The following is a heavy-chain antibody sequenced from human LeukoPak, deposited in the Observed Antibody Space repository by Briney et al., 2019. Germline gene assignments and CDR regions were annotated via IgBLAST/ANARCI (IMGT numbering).Heavy chain of an antibody. CDR3: ARDAPRDCTNGVCYVFY. Sequence: GGSLRLSCAASGFTFSSYAMSWVRQAPGKGLEWVSVIYSGGSTYYADSVKGRFTISRDNSKNTLYLQMNSLRAEDTAVYYCARDAPRDCTNGVCYVFYWGQGTLVTVSS. CDR1: GFTFSSYA. J-gene: IGHJ4*02. CDR2: IYSGGST. D-gene: IGHD2-8*01. V-gene: IGHV3-66*01.